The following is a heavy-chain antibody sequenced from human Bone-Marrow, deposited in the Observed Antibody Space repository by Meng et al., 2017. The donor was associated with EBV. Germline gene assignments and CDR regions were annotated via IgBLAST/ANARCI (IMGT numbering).Heavy chain of an antibody. Sequence: QLQLVQSGAEVKKPGASVKVSCKASGYTFTSYDISWLRQVTGQGLQWMGWMNPNSGNTGYAQKFQGRVTMTRNTSISTAYMGLSSLRSDDTAVYYCARVSDSDSSGLDNWGQGTLVTVAS. CDR2: MNPNSGNT. CDR1: GYTFTSYD. V-gene: IGHV1-8*01. D-gene: IGHD3-22*01. CDR3: ARVSDSDSSGLDN. J-gene: IGHJ4*02.